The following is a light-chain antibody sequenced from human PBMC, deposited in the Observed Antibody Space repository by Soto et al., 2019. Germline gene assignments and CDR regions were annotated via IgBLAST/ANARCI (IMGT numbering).Light chain of an antibody. CDR1: ESVTSL. V-gene: IGKV3-11*01. J-gene: IGKJ1*01. Sequence: EIVLTQSPATLSLSPGERATLSCRASESVTSLLAWYQQKPGQAPRLLIYDASNSDTGITARFSGSGSGTDFTLTISSLEPEDFAVYYCQQRSEWPRTFGQGTKVGSK. CDR3: QQRSEWPRT. CDR2: DAS.